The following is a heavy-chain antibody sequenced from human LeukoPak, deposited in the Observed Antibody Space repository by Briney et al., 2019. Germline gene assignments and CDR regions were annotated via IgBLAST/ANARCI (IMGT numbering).Heavy chain of an antibody. V-gene: IGHV1-18*01. J-gene: IGHJ4*02. CDR3: ARDLGYCSSTSCYASGY. CDR2: ISAYNGNT. Sequence: ASVKVSCKASGYTFTSYGISWVRQAPGQGLEWMGWISAYNGNTNYAQKLQGRVTMTTDTSTSTAYMELRSLRSDDTAVYYCARDLGYCSSTSCYASGYWGQGTLVTVSS. CDR1: GYTFTSYG. D-gene: IGHD2-2*01.